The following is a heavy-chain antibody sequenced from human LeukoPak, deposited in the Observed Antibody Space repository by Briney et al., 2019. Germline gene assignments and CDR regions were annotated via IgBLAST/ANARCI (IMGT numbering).Heavy chain of an antibody. CDR3: ARSGIKMVRGVIIKSPYHMDV. CDR1: GFTFDDYG. D-gene: IGHD3-10*01. J-gene: IGHJ6*03. Sequence: GGSLRLSCAASGFTFDDYGMSWVRQAPGKGLEWVSGINWNGGSTGYADSVKGRFTISRDDAKNSLSLQMNSLRAEDTAVYYCARSGIKMVRGVIIKSPYHMDVWGKGTTVTVSS. V-gene: IGHV3-20*04. CDR2: INWNGGST.